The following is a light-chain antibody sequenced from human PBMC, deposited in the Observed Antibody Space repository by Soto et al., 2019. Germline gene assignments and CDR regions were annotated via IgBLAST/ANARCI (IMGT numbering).Light chain of an antibody. V-gene: IGKV3-20*01. Sequence: EIVLTQSPGTLSLSPGESATLSCRASQSISTTFLAWYQQKPGQAPRVLIYGTSRRASGIPDRFSGGGSGTEFTLTINRLEPEDFAGYYCQQYDSSWTFGQGTKVEVK. CDR1: QSISTTF. CDR2: GTS. J-gene: IGKJ1*01. CDR3: QQYDSSWT.